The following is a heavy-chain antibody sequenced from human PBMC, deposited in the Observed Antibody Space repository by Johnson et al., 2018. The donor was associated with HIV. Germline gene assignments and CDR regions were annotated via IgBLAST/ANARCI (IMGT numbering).Heavy chain of an antibody. Sequence: EQLVESGGGLVQPGGSLRLSCAASGFTVSSNWMSWVSQAPGKGLEWVANIKQDGSEKYYVDSVKVRFTISRDNAKNSLYLQMNSLRDEETAVYYCARRRYSGWYSERCAFDIWGQGTMVTVYS. J-gene: IGHJ3*02. D-gene: IGHD6-19*01. CDR3: ARRRYSGWYSERCAFDI. CDR2: IKQDGSEK. CDR1: GFTVSSNW. V-gene: IGHV3-7*01.